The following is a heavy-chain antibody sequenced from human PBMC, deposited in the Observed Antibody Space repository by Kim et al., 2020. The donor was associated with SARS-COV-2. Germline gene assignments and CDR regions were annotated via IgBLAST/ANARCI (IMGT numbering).Heavy chain of an antibody. D-gene: IGHD1-26*01. CDR1: GGSISSYY. V-gene: IGHV4-59*01. J-gene: IGHJ6*01. CDR3: SRVSEGSYYVMAFGDYYY. CDR2: IYYSGST. Sequence: SETLSLTCTVSGGSISSYYWSWIRQPPGKGLEWIGYIYYSGSTNYNPSLKSRVTISVDTSKNQSSLKLSSVTAADTAVYYYSRVSEGSYYVMAFGDYYY.